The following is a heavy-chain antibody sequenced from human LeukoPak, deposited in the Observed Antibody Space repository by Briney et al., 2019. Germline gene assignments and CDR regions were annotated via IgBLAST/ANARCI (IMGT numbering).Heavy chain of an antibody. CDR2: IYSGGST. CDR1: GFTVSSNY. Sequence: GGSLRLSCAVSGFTVSSNYMSWVRQAPGKGLEWVSVIYSGGSTYYADSVKGRFTISRDNSKNTLYLQMNSLRAEDTAVYYCARVRGKWLRLGYFDYWGQGTLVTVSS. V-gene: IGHV3-53*01. D-gene: IGHD5-12*01. J-gene: IGHJ4*02. CDR3: ARVRGKWLRLGYFDY.